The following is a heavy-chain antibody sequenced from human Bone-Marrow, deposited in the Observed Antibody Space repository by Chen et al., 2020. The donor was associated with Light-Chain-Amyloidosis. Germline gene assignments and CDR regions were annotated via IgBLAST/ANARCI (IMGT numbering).Heavy chain of an antibody. V-gene: IGHV4-39*01. Sequence: QLQLQGSGPGLGRASETLSLTCTVSGDPIGNYFYYWGWIRQAPGKGLEWIGTIYTSGSTYYNPSLKSRVAMSVDTSKKQFSLILNSVTAADTAMYYCARPATPIGRIWFDPWGQGILVTVSS. CDR3: ARPATPIGRIWFDP. CDR2: IYTSGST. CDR1: GDPIGNYFYY. J-gene: IGHJ5*02. D-gene: IGHD2-15*01.